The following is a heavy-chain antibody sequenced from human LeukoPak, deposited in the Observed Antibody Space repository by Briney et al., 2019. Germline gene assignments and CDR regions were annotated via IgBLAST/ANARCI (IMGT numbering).Heavy chain of an antibody. CDR3: AKGDFYGSGRDYYYYMDV. CDR1: GGSISSGSYH. CDR2: IYPSGST. V-gene: IGHV4-61*02. D-gene: IGHD3-10*01. J-gene: IGHJ6*03. Sequence: SETLSLTCTVSGGSISSGSYHWSWIRQPAGKALEWIGRIYPSGSTNYDPSLKSRVTISIDTSKNQFSLKLTSVTAADTAVYNCAKGDFYGSGRDYYYYMDVWGKGTTVTISS.